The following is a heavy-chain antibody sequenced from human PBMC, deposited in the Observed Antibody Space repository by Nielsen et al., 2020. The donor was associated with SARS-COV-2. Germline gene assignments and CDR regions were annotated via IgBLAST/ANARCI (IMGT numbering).Heavy chain of an antibody. Sequence: GGSLRLSCAASGFTFNSYVMHWVRQAPGKGLEWVAVMSYDGTIEYYAESVKGRFTISRDNAKNSVFLQMNTLRVEDTAVYFCARGSERDFWSGFSNPFDSWGQGTMVTVSS. CDR1: GFTFNSYV. J-gene: IGHJ3*02. CDR3: ARGSERDFWSGFSNPFDS. D-gene: IGHD3-3*01. V-gene: IGHV3-33*05. CDR2: MSYDGTIE.